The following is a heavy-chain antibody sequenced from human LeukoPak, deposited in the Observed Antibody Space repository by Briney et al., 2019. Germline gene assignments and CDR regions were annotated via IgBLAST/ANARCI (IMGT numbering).Heavy chain of an antibody. D-gene: IGHD4-17*01. CDR1: GGSISSSSYY. J-gene: IGHJ3*02. Sequence: PSETLSLTCTVSGGSISSSSYYWGWIRQPPGKGLEWIGSIYYSGSTYYNPSLKSRVTISVDTSKNQFSLKLSSVTAADTAVYYCARSTTVTTFDAFDIWGQGTMVTVSS. CDR3: ARSTTVTTFDAFDI. V-gene: IGHV4-39*01. CDR2: IYYSGST.